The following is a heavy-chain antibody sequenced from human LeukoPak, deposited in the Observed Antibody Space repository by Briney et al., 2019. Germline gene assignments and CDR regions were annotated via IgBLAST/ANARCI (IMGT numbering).Heavy chain of an antibody. CDR2: INHSGST. V-gene: IGHV4-34*01. J-gene: IGHJ4*02. D-gene: IGHD2-21*02. CDR1: GGSFSGYY. Sequence: SETLSLTCAVYGGSFSGYYWSWIRQPPGKGLEWIGEINHSGSTNYNPSLKSRVTISVDTSKNQFSLKLTSVTTADTAVYYCASLVTALDNWGQGTLVTVSS. CDR3: ASLVTALDN.